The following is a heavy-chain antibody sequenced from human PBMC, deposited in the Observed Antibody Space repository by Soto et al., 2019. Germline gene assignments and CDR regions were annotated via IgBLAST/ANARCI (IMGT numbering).Heavy chain of an antibody. J-gene: IGHJ3*02. Sequence: ASVKVSCKVSGYTLTELSMHWVRQAPGKGLEWMGGFDPEDGETIYAQKFQGRVTMTEDTSTDTAYMELSSLRSEDTAVYYCATVLAYYDSSALLWPFNYAFDIWGQGTMVTVSS. CDR2: FDPEDGET. CDR1: GYTLTELS. CDR3: ATVLAYYDSSALLWPFNYAFDI. D-gene: IGHD3-22*01. V-gene: IGHV1-24*01.